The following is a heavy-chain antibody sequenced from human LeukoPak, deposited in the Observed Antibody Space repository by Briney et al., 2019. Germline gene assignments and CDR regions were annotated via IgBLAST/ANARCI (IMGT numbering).Heavy chain of an antibody. CDR2: IYPGDSDT. CDR3: ARLDGIAAAGTGYYYYYGMDV. J-gene: IGHJ6*02. Sequence: GESLKISCKGSGYSFTSYWIGWVRQVPGKGLEWMGIIYPGDSDTRYSPSFQGQVTISADKSISTAYLQWSSLKASDTAMYYCARLDGIAAAGTGYYYYYGMDVWGQGTTVTVSS. D-gene: IGHD6-13*01. V-gene: IGHV5-51*01. CDR1: GYSFTSYW.